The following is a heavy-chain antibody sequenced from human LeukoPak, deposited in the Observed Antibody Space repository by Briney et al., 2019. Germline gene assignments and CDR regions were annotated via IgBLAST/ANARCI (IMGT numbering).Heavy chain of an antibody. D-gene: IGHD2-2*01. CDR1: GFTFDDYA. V-gene: IGHV3-9*01. Sequence: SVGSLRLSCAASGFTFDDYAMHWVRQAPGKGLEWVSGISGNSGSIGYADSVKGRFTISRDNAKNSLYLQMNSLRAEDTALYYCAKGRDKYQLLSKNWFDPWGQGTLVTVSS. J-gene: IGHJ5*02. CDR2: ISGNSGSI. CDR3: AKGRDKYQLLSKNWFDP.